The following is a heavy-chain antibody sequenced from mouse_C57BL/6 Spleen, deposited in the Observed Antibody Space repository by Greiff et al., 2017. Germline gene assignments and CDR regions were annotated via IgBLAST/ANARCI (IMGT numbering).Heavy chain of an antibody. CDR2: IWGGGST. CDR1: GFSLTRYG. D-gene: IGHD2-4*01. J-gene: IGHJ4*01. Sequence: VQRVESGPGLVAPSQSLSITCTVSGFSLTRYGLDWVRQPPGKVLEWLGIIWGGGSTNYNSALMSRLSISKDNSKSQVCVKMNSLQTDDTAMYYCAKQGLQGAMDYWGQGTSVTVSS. V-gene: IGHV2-9*01. CDR3: AKQGLQGAMDY.